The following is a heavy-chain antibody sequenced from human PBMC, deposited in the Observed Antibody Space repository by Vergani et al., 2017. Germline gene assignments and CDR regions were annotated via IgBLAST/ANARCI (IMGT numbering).Heavy chain of an antibody. CDR2: INPSGGST. CDR3: ARPHGDILPPDPRRLDY. CDR1: GYTFTNYY. V-gene: IGHV1-46*03. J-gene: IGHJ4*02. Sequence: QVLLVQSGAEVKKPGASVRVSCKTSGYTFTNYYIHWVRQAPGQGLEWMGIINPSGGSTTYAQQFQGRITMTRDTSTSTVYMDLSNLRSEDTAVYYCARPHGDILPPDPRRLDYWGQGTLVTVSS.